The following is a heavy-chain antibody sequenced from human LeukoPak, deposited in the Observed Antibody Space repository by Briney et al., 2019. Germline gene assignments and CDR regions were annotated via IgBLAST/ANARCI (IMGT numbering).Heavy chain of an antibody. J-gene: IGHJ4*02. D-gene: IGHD3-10*01. CDR3: AKQWGGSGSYYIHPDPFDY. Sequence: ETGGSLRLSCTASGFTFSSYAMSWVRQAPGKGLEWVSAISGSGGSTYYADSVKGRFTISRDNSKNTLYLQMNSLRAEDTAVYYCAKQWGGSGSYYIHPDPFDYWGQGTLVTVSS. CDR2: ISGSGGST. CDR1: GFTFSSYA. V-gene: IGHV3-23*01.